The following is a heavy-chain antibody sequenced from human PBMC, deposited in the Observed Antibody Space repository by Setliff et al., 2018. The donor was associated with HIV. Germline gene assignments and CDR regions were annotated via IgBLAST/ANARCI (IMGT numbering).Heavy chain of an antibody. CDR2: VNHRGDT. CDR1: GFSISSGHY. Sequence: LSLTCSVSGFSISSGHYWGWIRQSPGKGLEWIGSVNHRGDTYYIASLKGRVTMSVDTSKNQFFLNLASVTASDTAIYYCARQPPLSVLQVWFGDYWGQGMLGTVS. J-gene: IGHJ4*02. V-gene: IGHV4-38-2*02. D-gene: IGHD3-10*01. CDR3: ARQPPLSVLQVWFGDY.